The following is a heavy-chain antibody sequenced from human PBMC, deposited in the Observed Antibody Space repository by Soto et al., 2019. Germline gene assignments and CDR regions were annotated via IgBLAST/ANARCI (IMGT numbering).Heavy chain of an antibody. J-gene: IGHJ5*02. CDR2: IYYSGST. CDR3: ARQGSPYCSGGSCYSAWFDP. V-gene: IGHV4-39*01. Sequence: SETLSLTCTVSGGSISSSSYYWGWIRQPPGKGLEWIGSIYYSGSTYYNPSLKSRVTISVDTSKNQFSLKLSSVTAADTAVYYCARQGSPYCSGGSCYSAWFDPWGQGTPVTVSS. D-gene: IGHD2-15*01. CDR1: GGSISSSSYY.